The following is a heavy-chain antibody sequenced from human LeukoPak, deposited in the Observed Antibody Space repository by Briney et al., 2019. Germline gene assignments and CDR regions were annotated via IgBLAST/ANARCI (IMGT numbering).Heavy chain of an antibody. D-gene: IGHD3-3*01. J-gene: IGHJ6*02. CDR2: MNPKSGNT. CDR1: GYTFTSYD. V-gene: IGHV1-8*01. Sequence: ASVKVSCKASGYTFTSYDINWVRQATGQGLEWMGWMNPKSGNTGYARKFQGRVTMTRNTSISTAYMELSSLRSEDTAVYYCARGSFWSVNDGMDVWGQGTTVTVSS. CDR3: ARGSFWSVNDGMDV.